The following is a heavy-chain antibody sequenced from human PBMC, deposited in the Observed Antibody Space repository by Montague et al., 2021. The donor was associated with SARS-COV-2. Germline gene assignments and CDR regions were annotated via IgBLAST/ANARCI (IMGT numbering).Heavy chain of an antibody. V-gene: IGHV3-33*01. J-gene: IGHJ6*02. CDR2: IWYDGSNK. CDR3: ARSVSYYYGMDV. Sequence: SLRLSCAASGFTFSSYGMHWVRQAPGKGLEWVAAIWYDGSNKYYADSVKGRFTISRDNSKNTLYLQMNSLRAEDTAVYYCARSVSYYYGMDVWGQGTTVTVSS. CDR1: GFTFSSYG.